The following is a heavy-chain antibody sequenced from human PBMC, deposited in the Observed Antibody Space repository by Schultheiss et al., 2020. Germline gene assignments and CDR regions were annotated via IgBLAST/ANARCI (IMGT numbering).Heavy chain of an antibody. J-gene: IGHJ4*02. CDR2: ISGSGGST. CDR1: GFTFSSYA. V-gene: IGHV3-23*01. CDR3: AKDLSQVVVISY. D-gene: IGHD3-22*01. Sequence: SGSLRLSCAASGFTFSSYAMSWVRQAPGKGLEWVSAISGSGGSTYYADSVKGRFTISRDNSQNTLYLQMNSLRAEDTAVYYCAKDLSQVVVISYWGQGTLVTVSS.